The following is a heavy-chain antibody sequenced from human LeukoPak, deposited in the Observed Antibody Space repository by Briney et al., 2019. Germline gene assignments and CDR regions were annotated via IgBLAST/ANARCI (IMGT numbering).Heavy chain of an antibody. Sequence: GGSLRLSCAASGFTFSSYAMSWVRQAPGKGLEWVSAISGSGGSTYYADSVKGRFTISRDNSKNTLYLQMNSLRAEDTAVYYCANFYRLFYHFDYWGQGTLVTVSS. CDR1: GFTFSSYA. CDR2: ISGSGGST. D-gene: IGHD3-3*01. V-gene: IGHV3-23*01. CDR3: ANFYRLFYHFDY. J-gene: IGHJ4*02.